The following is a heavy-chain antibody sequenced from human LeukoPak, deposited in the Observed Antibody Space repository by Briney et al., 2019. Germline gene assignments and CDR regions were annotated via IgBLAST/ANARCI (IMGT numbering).Heavy chain of an antibody. CDR2: IGAGGSKT. CDR1: GFTFSSYA. J-gene: IGHJ6*02. Sequence: GGSLRLSCAASGFTFSSYAMSWVRQAPGKGLEWVSIIGAGGSKTYYADSVKGRFTISRDNSKNTLYLQMNSLRAEDTAVYYCAKGIKGSYCNGDCYLTYYYYGLDVWGQGTTVTVSS. D-gene: IGHD2-21*02. CDR3: AKGIKGSYCNGDCYLTYYYYGLDV. V-gene: IGHV3-23*01.